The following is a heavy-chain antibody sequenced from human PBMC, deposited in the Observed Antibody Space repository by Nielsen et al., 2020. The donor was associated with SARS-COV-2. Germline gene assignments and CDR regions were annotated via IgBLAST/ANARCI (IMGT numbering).Heavy chain of an antibody. CDR3: LQGGAS. V-gene: IGHV3-7*05. D-gene: IGHD1-1*01. CDR1: GFSFRTSW. Sequence: GESLKISCAASGFSFRTSWMNWVRKGPGKRLEWVANINPDGSMKRHVDSVMGRFTISRDNARDSLYLQMNNLRAEDTAIYYCLQGGASWGQGTLVTVSS. J-gene: IGHJ5*02. CDR2: INPDGSMK.